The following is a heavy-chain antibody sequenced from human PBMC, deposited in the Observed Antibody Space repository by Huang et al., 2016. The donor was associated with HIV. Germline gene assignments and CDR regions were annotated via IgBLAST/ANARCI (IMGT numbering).Heavy chain of an antibody. CDR3: TREYTVAGAFDI. Sequence: QGQLVESGGGVVRPGRSLRLSCAASGFSFSNYAMHWVRTAPGKRVEGVTFITNDGTTTYYANSVKGRFTISRDNFKNTLYLQMNRLRGDDTAVYYCTREYTVAGAFDIWGQGTMVTVSS. CDR2: ITNDGTTT. V-gene: IGHV3-30-3*01. D-gene: IGHD5-12*01. CDR1: GFSFSNYA. J-gene: IGHJ3*02.